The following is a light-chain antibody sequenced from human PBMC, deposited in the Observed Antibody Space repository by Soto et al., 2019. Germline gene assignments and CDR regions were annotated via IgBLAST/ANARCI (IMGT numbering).Light chain of an antibody. J-gene: IGLJ2*01. CDR3: SSYTSTSPVV. CDR2: EVS. CDR1: SSDVGGYNY. V-gene: IGLV2-14*01. Sequence: QSVLTQPASVSGSPGQSITISCTGTSSDVGGYNYVSWYQQHPDKAPKLMIFEVSNRPSGVSNRFSGSKSDNTASLTISGLQAEDEADYYCSSYTSTSPVVFGGGTKLTVL.